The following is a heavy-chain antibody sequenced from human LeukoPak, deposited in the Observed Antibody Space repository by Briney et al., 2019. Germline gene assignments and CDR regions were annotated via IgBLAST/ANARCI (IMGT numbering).Heavy chain of an antibody. CDR1: GGSISSGDYY. CDR3: ARTPILERLGTDY. D-gene: IGHD3-3*01. Sequence: PSETLSLTCTVSGGSISSGDYYWSWIRQPPGKGLEWIGYIYYSGSTYYNPSLKGRVTISVDTSKNQFSLKLSSVTAADTAVYYCARTPILERLGTDYWGQGTLVTVSS. J-gene: IGHJ4*02. CDR2: IYYSGST. V-gene: IGHV4-30-4*08.